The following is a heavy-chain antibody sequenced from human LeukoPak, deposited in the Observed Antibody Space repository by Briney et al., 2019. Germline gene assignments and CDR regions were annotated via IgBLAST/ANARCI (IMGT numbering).Heavy chain of an antibody. CDR2: IIPIFGTA. D-gene: IGHD3-10*01. CDR1: GYTFTSYD. Sequence: SVKVSCKASGYTFTSYDINWVRQATGQGLEWMGGIIPIFGTANYAQKFQGRVTITADESTSTAYMELSSLRSEDTAVYYCARGWRLGAITMVRGVPGYYYYYMDVWGKGTTVTISS. V-gene: IGHV1-69*13. J-gene: IGHJ6*03. CDR3: ARGWRLGAITMVRGVPGYYYYYMDV.